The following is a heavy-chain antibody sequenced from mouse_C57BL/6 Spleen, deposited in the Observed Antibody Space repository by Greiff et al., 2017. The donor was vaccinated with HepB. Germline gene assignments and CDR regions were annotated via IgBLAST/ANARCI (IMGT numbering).Heavy chain of an antibody. CDR3: VRRGIYYYGSSRYYAMDY. J-gene: IGHJ4*01. V-gene: IGHV10-1*01. CDR1: GFSFNTYA. D-gene: IGHD1-1*01. Sequence: EVKLVESGGGLVQPKGSLKLSCAASGFSFNTYAMNWVRQAPGKGLEWVARMRSKSNNYATYYADSVKDRFTISRDDSESMLYLQMNNLKTEDTAMYYCVRRGIYYYGSSRYYAMDYWGQGTSVTVSS. CDR2: MRSKSNNYAT.